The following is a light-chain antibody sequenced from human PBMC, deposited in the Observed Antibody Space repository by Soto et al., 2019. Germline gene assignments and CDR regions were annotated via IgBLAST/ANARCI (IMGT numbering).Light chain of an antibody. CDR3: QQYNSYST. CDR2: AAS. Sequence: AIRMTQSPSSLSASTGDRVTITCRASQGISSYLAWYQQKPGKAPKLLIYAASTLQSGVPSRFSGSGSGTDFTLTISSLQPEDFASYYCQQYNSYSTFGQGTKVDIK. J-gene: IGKJ1*01. CDR1: QGISSY. V-gene: IGKV1-8*01.